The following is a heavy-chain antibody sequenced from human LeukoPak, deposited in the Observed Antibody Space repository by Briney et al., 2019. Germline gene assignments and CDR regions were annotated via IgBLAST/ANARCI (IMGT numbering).Heavy chain of an antibody. CDR3: TSSDYSSDMDV. CDR2: IYFSGST. D-gene: IGHD6-25*01. V-gene: IGHV4-59*01. CDR1: GGSISSYY. J-gene: IGHJ6*02. Sequence: SSETLSLPCTVSGGSISSYYWSWIRQPPGKGLEWSGYIYFSGSTDYNPSLKSRVTISVDTSKNQFSLKLSSVTAADTAVYCCTSSDYSSDMDVWGQGTTVTVSS.